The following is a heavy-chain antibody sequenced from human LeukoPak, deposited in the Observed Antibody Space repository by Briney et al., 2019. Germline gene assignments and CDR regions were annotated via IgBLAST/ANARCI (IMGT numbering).Heavy chain of an antibody. V-gene: IGHV4-38-2*02. CDR1: GYSIGSGYY. CDR2: IYHSGST. CDR3: ARVRNTVGMSDY. D-gene: IGHD1-14*01. J-gene: IGHJ4*02. Sequence: SETLSLTCTVSGYSIGSGYYWGWIRQPPGKGLEWIGSIYHSGSTYYNPSLKSRVTISVDTSKNQFSLKLSSVTAADTAVYYCARVRNTVGMSDYWGQGTLVTVSS.